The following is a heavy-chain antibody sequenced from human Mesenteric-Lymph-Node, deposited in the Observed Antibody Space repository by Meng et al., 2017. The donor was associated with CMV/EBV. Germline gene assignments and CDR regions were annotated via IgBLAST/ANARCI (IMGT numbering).Heavy chain of an antibody. CDR2: IKQDGSVQ. V-gene: IGHV3-7*01. J-gene: IGHJ4*02. CDR1: GFTFNTYY. D-gene: IGHD3-3*01. Sequence: GGSLRLSCAASGFTFNTYYMSWVRQAAGKGLEWVASIKQDGSVQYYVDSVKGRFTISRDNAKNSLYLQMNSLRAEDTAVYYCARDQTYYDFWSGYYIWGQGSLVTVSS. CDR3: ARDQTYYDFWSGYYI.